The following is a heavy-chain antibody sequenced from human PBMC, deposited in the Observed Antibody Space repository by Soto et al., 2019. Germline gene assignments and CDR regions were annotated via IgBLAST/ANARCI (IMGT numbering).Heavy chain of an antibody. CDR2: ISSSSSYI. Sequence: LRLSCGDSAFTFSRYRVNWFRQAPVKGLEWVSSISSSSSYIYYADSVKGRFTISRDNAKNSLYLQMNSLRAEETAVYYCAVYGYGVSAAAYWGQGTLVTVSS. V-gene: IGHV3-21*04. CDR3: AVYGYGVSAAAY. J-gene: IGHJ4*02. CDR1: AFTFSRYR. D-gene: IGHD4-17*01.